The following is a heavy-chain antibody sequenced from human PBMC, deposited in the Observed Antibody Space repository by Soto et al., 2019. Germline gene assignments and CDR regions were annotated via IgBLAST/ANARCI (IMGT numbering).Heavy chain of an antibody. CDR2: IYYSGST. V-gene: IGHV4-59*01. CDR3: ARGGSSGWYPYKFDY. D-gene: IGHD6-19*01. CDR1: GDSISSYY. Sequence: SETLSLTCTVSGDSISSYYWSWLRQPPGKGLEWIGYIYYSGSTNYNPSLKSRVTISVDTSKNQFSLKLSSVTAADTAVYYCARGGSSGWYPYKFDYWGQGTLVTSPQ. J-gene: IGHJ4*02.